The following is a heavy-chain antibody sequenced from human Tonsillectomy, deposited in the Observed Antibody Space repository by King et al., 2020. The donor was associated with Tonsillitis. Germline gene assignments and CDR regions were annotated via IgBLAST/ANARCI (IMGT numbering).Heavy chain of an antibody. V-gene: IGHV4-30-4*01. CDR2: IYSNGST. CDR1: GGSISSGYYY. D-gene: IGHD3-9*01. Sequence: LQESGPGLVKPSQTLSLTCTVSGGSISSGYYYWSWLRQPPGKGLEWIGYIYSNGSTHYNPSLKSRVSISVDTSKNQFSLKLSSVTAADTAVFYCARTLRYFDPFDPYNWFDPWGQGTLVTVSS. CDR3: ARTLRYFDPFDPYNWFDP. J-gene: IGHJ5*02.